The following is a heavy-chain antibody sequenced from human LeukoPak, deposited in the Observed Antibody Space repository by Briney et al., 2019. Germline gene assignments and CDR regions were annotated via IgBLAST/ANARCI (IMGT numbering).Heavy chain of an antibody. J-gene: IGHJ6*02. CDR1: GGSFSGYY. CDR3: ARATPGVYDSSGYYYYYYGMDV. CDR2: INHSGST. V-gene: IGHV4-34*01. Sequence: PSETLSLTCAVYGGSFSGYYWSWIRQPPGKGLEWIGEINHSGSTNYNPSLKSRVTISVDTSKNQFSLKLSSVTAADTAVYYCARATPGVYDSSGYYYYYYGMDVWGQGTTVTVSS. D-gene: IGHD3-22*01.